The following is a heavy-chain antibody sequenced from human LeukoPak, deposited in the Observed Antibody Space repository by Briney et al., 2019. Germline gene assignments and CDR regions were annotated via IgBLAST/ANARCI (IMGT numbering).Heavy chain of an antibody. Sequence: SETLSLTCTVSGGSISSYYWSWIRQPPGKGLEWIGYSYYSGSTNYNPSLKSRVTISVDTSKNQFSLKLSSVTAADTAVYYCAADHQSSFDYWGQGTLVTVSS. D-gene: IGHD2-2*01. J-gene: IGHJ4*02. CDR3: AADHQSSFDY. CDR2: SYYSGST. CDR1: GGSISSYY. V-gene: IGHV4-59*01.